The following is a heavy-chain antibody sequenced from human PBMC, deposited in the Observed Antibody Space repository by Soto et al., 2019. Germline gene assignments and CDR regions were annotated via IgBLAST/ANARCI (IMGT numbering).Heavy chain of an antibody. CDR1: GVSINSGAYY. CDR3: AGGGGIYFDY. CDR2: IYYSGST. D-gene: IGHD3-16*01. J-gene: IGHJ4*02. Sequence: QVQLQESGPGLVKPSQTLSLTCTVSGVSINSGAYYWSWIRHLPGEGLEWIGYIYYSGSTYYNPSLKSRLTISVDTSKNQFSLKLNPVTAADTAVYYCAGGGGIYFDYWGQGTLVTVSS. V-gene: IGHV4-31*03.